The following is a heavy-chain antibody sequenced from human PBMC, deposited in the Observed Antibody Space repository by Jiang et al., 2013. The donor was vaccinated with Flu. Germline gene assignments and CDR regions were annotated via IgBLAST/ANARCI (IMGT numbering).Heavy chain of an antibody. J-gene: IGHJ5*02. V-gene: IGHV1-8*01. CDR3: ARRPDYYDSSGYYRVGDWFDP. Sequence: VQLVESGAEVKKPGASVKVSCKASGYTFTSYDINWVRQATGQGLEWMGWMNPNSGNTGYAQKFQGRVTMTRNTSISTAYMELSSLRSEDTAVYYCARRPDYYDSSGYYRVGDWFDPWGQGTLVTVSS. CDR1: GYTFTSYD. CDR2: MNPNSGNT. D-gene: IGHD3-22*01.